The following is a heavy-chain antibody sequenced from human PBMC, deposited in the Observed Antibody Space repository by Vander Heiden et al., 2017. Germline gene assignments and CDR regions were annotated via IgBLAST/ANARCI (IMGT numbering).Heavy chain of an antibody. CDR1: GDSISTGVYY. CDR3: ARGSAALPEETDLGWFDP. Sequence: QVQLQESGPGLVKPSQTLSLTCTVSGDSISTGVYYWTWIRQHPGKGLEWIGYTYYSGSTHFNPSLRSRVSISVDTSQNQFSLTLASLTAADTAVYYCARGSAALPEETDLGWFDPWGLGTLVTVSS. V-gene: IGHV4-31*03. J-gene: IGHJ5*02. CDR2: TYYSGST.